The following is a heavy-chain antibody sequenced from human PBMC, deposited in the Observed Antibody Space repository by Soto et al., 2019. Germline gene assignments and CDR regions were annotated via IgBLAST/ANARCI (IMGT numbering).Heavy chain of an antibody. CDR2: IKQDGSEN. V-gene: IGHV3-7*01. D-gene: IGHD6-6*01. CDR3: ARFGGIAARPA. CDR1: GFTFSSYW. J-gene: IGHJ5*02. Sequence: VQLVESGGGLVQPGGSLRLSCAASGFTFSSYWMSWVRQAPGKGLEWVANIKQDGSENYYVDYVKGRITIPSDNAKNSLYLQMNSLRAEDTAVYYCARFGGIAARPAWGQGTLVTVSS.